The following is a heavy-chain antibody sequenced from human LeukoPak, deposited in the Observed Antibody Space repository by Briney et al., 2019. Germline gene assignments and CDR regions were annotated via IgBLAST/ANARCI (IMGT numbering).Heavy chain of an antibody. CDR3: DPHDSSSHL. CDR2: ISSDGSNK. D-gene: IGHD6-6*01. J-gene: IGHJ5*02. V-gene: IGHV3-30-3*01. Sequence: GGSLRLSCAASGFTFSSYAMHWVRQAPGKGLEWVAFISSDGSNKYYADSVQGRFTISRDNSKNTLYLQMNSLRDEDTAVYYCDPHDSSSHLWGQGTLVTVSS. CDR1: GFTFSSYA.